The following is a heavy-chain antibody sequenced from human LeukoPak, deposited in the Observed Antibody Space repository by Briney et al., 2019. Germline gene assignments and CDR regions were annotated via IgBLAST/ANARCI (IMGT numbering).Heavy chain of an antibody. CDR3: AREILGGCNPWAY. V-gene: IGHV4-4*02. Sequence: SETLSLTCTVSLDSTTSNFWSWARQPPGKGLEWIGEIHRSGSPNYNPSLQSRVTISIDRSRNQIVLELSSVTAADTAVYYCAREILGGCNPWAYWGQGILVTVSS. D-gene: IGHD4-23*01. J-gene: IGHJ4*02. CDR2: IHRSGSP. CDR1: LDSTTSNF.